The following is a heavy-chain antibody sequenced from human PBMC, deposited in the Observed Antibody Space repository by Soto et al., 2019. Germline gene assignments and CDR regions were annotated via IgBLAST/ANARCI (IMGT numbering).Heavy chain of an antibody. J-gene: IGHJ4*02. CDR3: ARSPGGFTVATYFFDY. D-gene: IGHD4-17*01. CDR2: IDWDDDK. CDR1: GFSLGSKGVR. V-gene: IGHV2-70*04. Sequence: SVPTVVNPTQTLTLTCTFSGFSLGSKGVRVSWIRQPPGKALEWLARIDWDDDKFYSPSLRTRLTISKDTSKNQVVLTMTNVDPKDTATYYCARSPGGFTVATYFFDYWGQGTLVTVSS.